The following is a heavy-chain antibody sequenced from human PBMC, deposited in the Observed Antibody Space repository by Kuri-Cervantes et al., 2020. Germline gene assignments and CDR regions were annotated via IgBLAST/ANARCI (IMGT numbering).Heavy chain of an antibody. D-gene: IGHD3-9*01. CDR3: ARDSHDIVDY. CDR1: GFTFSSYG. CDR2: ISSSGITT. J-gene: IGHJ4*02. Sequence: GGSLRLSCAASGFTFSSYGINWVRQAPGKGLEWVSYISSSGITTHYADSVKGRFSISRDNAKNSLYLQMNSLRAEDTAVYYCARDSHDIVDYWGQGTLVTVSS. V-gene: IGHV3-48*03.